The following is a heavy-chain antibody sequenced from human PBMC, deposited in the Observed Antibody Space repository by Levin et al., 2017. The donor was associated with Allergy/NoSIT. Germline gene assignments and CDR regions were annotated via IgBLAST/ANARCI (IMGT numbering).Heavy chain of an antibody. Sequence: SQTLSLTCAVYGGSFSGYYWSWIRQPPGKGLEWIGEINHSGSTNYNPSLKSRVTISVDTSKNQFSLKLSSVTAADTAVYYCARGRWPSGSGSYYKTGNYMDVWGKGTTVTVSS. CDR2: INHSGST. V-gene: IGHV4-34*01. D-gene: IGHD3-10*01. CDR1: GGSFSGYY. J-gene: IGHJ6*03. CDR3: ARGRWPSGSGSYYKTGNYMDV.